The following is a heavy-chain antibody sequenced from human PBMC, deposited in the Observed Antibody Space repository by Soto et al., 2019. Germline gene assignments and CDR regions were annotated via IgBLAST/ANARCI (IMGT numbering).Heavy chain of an antibody. J-gene: IGHJ4*02. V-gene: IGHV3-33*06. CDR1: GFTFSNYA. D-gene: IGHD3-10*01. CDR2: MWYDGSDK. CDR3: ANSYYSGSGSYFPFDF. Sequence: QVQLVASGGGVVQPGRSLRLSCAASGFTFSNYAMYWVRQAPGKGLEWVAVMWYDGSDKYYADSVKGRFTISRDNSKNTLDPQMNSLRAEDTAVYYCANSYYSGSGSYFPFDFWGQGTLVTVSS.